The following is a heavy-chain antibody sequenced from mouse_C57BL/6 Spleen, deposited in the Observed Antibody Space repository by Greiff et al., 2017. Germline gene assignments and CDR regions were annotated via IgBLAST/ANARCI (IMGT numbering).Heavy chain of an antibody. V-gene: IGHV1-4*01. D-gene: IGHD4-1*01. Sequence: VKLQESGAELARPGASVKMSCKASGYTFTSYTMHWVKQRPGQGLEWIGYINPSSGYTKYNQKFKDKATLTADKSSSTAYMQLSSLTSEDSAVYYCAAGTTYFDVWGTGTTVTVSS. CDR2: INPSSGYT. J-gene: IGHJ1*03. CDR3: AAGTTYFDV. CDR1: GYTFTSYT.